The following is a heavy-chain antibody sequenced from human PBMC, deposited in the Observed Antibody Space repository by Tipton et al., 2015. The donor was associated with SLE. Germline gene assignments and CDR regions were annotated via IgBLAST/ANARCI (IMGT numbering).Heavy chain of an antibody. J-gene: IGHJ4*01. CDR2: IYNSGGT. CDR1: GGSISRGTYY. V-gene: IGHV4-31*03. Sequence: TLSLTCIVSGGSISRGTYYWSWIRHHPRKGPEWIGYIYNSGGTYYNPSLKSRVTISIDTSRNQFSLNLNSVTAADTALYYCARAVAGNSEYLDYWGHGTLATVSS. CDR3: ARAVAGNSEYLDY. D-gene: IGHD6-19*01.